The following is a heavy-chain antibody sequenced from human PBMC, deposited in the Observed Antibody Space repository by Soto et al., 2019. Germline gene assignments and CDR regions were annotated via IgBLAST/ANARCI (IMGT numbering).Heavy chain of an antibody. D-gene: IGHD2-2*01. CDR2: IYSSGGT. J-gene: IGHJ5*02. V-gene: IGHV4-4*07. Sequence: SETLSLTCTVSGGSVSNFYLNWIRQPAGKGLEWIGRIYSSGGTNYNPSLRSRITMSVDTSKNQFSLKLNSVTAADTAVYYCARSSHKESWFDPWGQGTLVTVSS. CDR3: ARSSHKESWFDP. CDR1: GGSVSNFY.